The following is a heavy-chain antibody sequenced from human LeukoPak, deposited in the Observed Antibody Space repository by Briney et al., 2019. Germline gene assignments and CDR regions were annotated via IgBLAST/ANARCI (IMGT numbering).Heavy chain of an antibody. D-gene: IGHD6-13*01. J-gene: IGHJ4*02. V-gene: IGHV1-8*03. CDR3: ATLPLSSSWYSPSWYYFDY. CDR2: MNPNSGNT. CDR1: GYTFTSYD. Sequence: GASVKVSCKASGYTFTSYDINWVRQATGQGLEWMGWMNPNSGNTGYAQKFQGRVTITRNTSISTAYMELSSLRSEDTAVYYCATLPLSSSWYSPSWYYFDYWGQGTLVTVSS.